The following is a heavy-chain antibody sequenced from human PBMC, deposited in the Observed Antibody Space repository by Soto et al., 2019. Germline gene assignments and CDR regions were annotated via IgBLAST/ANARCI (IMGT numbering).Heavy chain of an antibody. CDR2: TYYRSKWYY. Sequence: SQTLSLTCAISGDSVSTNSAAWNWIRQSPSRGLEWLGRTYYRSKWYYDYALSVRSRISINPDTSRNQFSLQLSSVTPEDTAVYFCARVGCSGGTCLDGLDVWAKGPRSPSP. CDR3: ARVGCSGGTCLDGLDV. J-gene: IGHJ6*02. V-gene: IGHV6-1*01. D-gene: IGHD2-15*01. CDR1: GDSVSTNSAA.